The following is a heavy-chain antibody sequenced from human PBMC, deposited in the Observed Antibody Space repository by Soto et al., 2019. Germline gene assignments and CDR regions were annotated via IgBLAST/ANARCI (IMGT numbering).Heavy chain of an antibody. J-gene: IGHJ5*02. CDR3: ASAQLAVARWGS. CDR2: ITHSGTT. Sequence: QVQLQQWGAGLLKPSETLSLTCGVYGRSFTGFYWSWIRQPPGKGLEWLGEITHSGTTGYNPSLKGWTPQTVGPAKPAFPPKFTSVDPADTAVYYCASAQLAVARWGSWGQGTLVTVSS. D-gene: IGHD6-19*01. CDR1: GRSFTGFY. V-gene: IGHV4-34*02.